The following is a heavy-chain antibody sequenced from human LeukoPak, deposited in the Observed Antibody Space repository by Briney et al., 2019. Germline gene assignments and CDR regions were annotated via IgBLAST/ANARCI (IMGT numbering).Heavy chain of an antibody. Sequence: GGSLRLSCAVSGFTFSTYSMNWVRQAPGKGLEWVSYISSSSSTIYYADSVKGRFTISRDNAKNSLYLQMNSLRAEDTAVYYCAREGIMVSHDLDYWGQGTLVTVSS. D-gene: IGHD5/OR15-5a*01. CDR3: AREGIMVSHDLDY. CDR2: ISSSSSTI. CDR1: GFTFSTYS. J-gene: IGHJ4*02. V-gene: IGHV3-48*01.